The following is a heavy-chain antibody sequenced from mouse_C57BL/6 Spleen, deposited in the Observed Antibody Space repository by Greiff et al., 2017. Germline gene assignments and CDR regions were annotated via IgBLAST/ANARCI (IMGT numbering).Heavy chain of an antibody. Sequence: VKLQESGPELVKPGASVKISCKASGYAFSSSRMNWVKQRPGKGLEWIGRIYPGDGDTNYNGKFKGKATLTADKSSSTAYMQLSSLTSEDSAVYFCARYHYGNYHWYFDVWGTGTTVTVSS. CDR2: IYPGDGDT. CDR1: GYAFSSSR. CDR3: ARYHYGNYHWYFDV. V-gene: IGHV1-82*01. D-gene: IGHD2-1*01. J-gene: IGHJ1*03.